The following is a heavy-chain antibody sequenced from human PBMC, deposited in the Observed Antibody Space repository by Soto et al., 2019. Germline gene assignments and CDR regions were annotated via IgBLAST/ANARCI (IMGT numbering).Heavy chain of an antibody. CDR1: GGSISSYS. CDR2: IYYSGST. J-gene: IGHJ6*04. CDR3: ARDSRTYAFGVVMPSPRMDV. V-gene: IGHV4-59*01. Sequence: SETLSLTCTVSGGSISSYSSSWIRQPPWKGLEWIGYIYYSGSTNYNPSLKSRVTISVDTSTNQFSLRLSSVTAADTAVYYCARDSRTYAFGVVMPSPRMDVWGEGTTVTVSS. D-gene: IGHD3-3*01.